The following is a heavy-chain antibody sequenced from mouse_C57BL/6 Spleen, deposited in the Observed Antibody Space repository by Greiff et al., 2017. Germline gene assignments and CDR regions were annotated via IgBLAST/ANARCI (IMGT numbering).Heavy chain of an antibody. Sequence: VQLQQSGAELARPGASVTMSCKASGYTFTSSTLHWVTQRPGPGLEWIGHINPSSGYTKSNQQFTDKATLTADETSSTAYMQLSSLASEDSAVYYWSRYYDYDLYAMDYWGQGTSVTVSS. CDR1: GYTFTSST. D-gene: IGHD2-4*01. J-gene: IGHJ4*01. CDR2: INPSSGYT. V-gene: IGHV1-4*01. CDR3: SRYYDYDLYAMDY.